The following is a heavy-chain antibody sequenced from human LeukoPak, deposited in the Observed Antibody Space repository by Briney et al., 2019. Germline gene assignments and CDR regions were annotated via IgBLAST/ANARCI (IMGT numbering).Heavy chain of an antibody. Sequence: ASVKVSCKVSGYSLIEVAMHWVRQAPGKGLEWVGSFDPEDGEDGETRYAQKFQGRVTMTEDASTDTAYMELTSLSSEDTALYYCAMTDRYAGRPFDYWGQGTLVTVSS. V-gene: IGHV1-24*01. CDR1: GYSLIEVA. CDR3: AMTDRYAGRPFDY. CDR2: FDPEDGEDGET. D-gene: IGHD3-9*01. J-gene: IGHJ4*02.